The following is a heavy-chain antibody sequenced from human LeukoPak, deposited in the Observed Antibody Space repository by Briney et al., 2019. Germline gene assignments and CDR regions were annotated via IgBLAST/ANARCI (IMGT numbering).Heavy chain of an antibody. Sequence: LETLSLTCTVSGGSISSSSYYWGWIRQPPGKGLEWIGSIYYSGSTYYNPSLKSRVTISVDTSKNQFSLKLSSVTAADTAVYYCARLIAVAGTFGDPIDYWGQGTLVTVPS. D-gene: IGHD6-19*01. V-gene: IGHV4-39*01. CDR3: ARLIAVAGTFGDPIDY. J-gene: IGHJ4*02. CDR1: GGSISSSSYY. CDR2: IYYSGST.